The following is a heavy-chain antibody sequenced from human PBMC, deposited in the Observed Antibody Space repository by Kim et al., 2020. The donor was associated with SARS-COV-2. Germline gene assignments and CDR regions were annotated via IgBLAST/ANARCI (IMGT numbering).Heavy chain of an antibody. Sequence: GESLKISCKGSGYTFTRYWIGWVRQMPGKGLEWMGIFYPGDSDTRYSPSFQGQVTISADKSITTAYLQWISLKASDTAMYYCVRSEGARGTVDYWGQGTLVTVSS. CDR2: FYPGDSDT. CDR1: GYTFTRYW. V-gene: IGHV5-51*01. CDR3: VRSEGARGTVDY. D-gene: IGHD1-26*01. J-gene: IGHJ4*02.